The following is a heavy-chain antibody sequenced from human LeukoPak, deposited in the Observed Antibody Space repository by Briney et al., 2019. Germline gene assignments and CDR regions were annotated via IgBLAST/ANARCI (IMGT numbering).Heavy chain of an antibody. J-gene: IGHJ5*02. CDR1: GFSFSYYW. V-gene: IGHV3-33*08. D-gene: IGHD4-11*01. CDR3: ARDLSVTTSWFDP. Sequence: GGSLRLSCAASGFSFSYYWMSWVRQAPGKGLEWVAVIWYDGSNKYYADSVKGRFTISRDNSKNTLYLQMNSLRAEDTAVYYCARDLSVTTSWFDPWGQGTLVTVSS. CDR2: IWYDGSNK.